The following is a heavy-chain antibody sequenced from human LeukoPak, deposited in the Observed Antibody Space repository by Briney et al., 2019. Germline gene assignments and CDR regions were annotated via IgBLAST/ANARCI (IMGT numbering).Heavy chain of an antibody. D-gene: IGHD2-2*01. Sequence: GGSLRLSCAAPGFTVSSNYMSWVRQAPGKELEWVSVIYSGGSTYYADSVKGRFTISRDNSKNTLYLQMNSLRAEDTAVYYCATALYCSSTNCYLDYWGQGTLVTVSS. V-gene: IGHV3-53*01. CDR2: IYSGGST. CDR3: ATALYCSSTNCYLDY. CDR1: GFTVSSNY. J-gene: IGHJ4*02.